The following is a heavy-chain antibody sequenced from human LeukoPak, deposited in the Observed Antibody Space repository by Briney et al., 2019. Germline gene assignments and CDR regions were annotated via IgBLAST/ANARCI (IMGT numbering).Heavy chain of an antibody. Sequence: GGSLRLSCAASGFTFSSHWMHWVRQAPGKGLVWVARINTDGSTRNYADSVKGRFTISRDSAKSTLNLQMNSLRAEDTAVYYCAREPDYYDSRGDAFDIWGQGTMVTVSS. CDR3: AREPDYYDSRGDAFDI. CDR1: GFTFSSHW. V-gene: IGHV3-74*01. D-gene: IGHD3-22*01. J-gene: IGHJ3*02. CDR2: INTDGSTR.